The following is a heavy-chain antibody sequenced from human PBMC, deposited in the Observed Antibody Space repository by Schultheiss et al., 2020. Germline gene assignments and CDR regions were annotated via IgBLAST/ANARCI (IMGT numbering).Heavy chain of an antibody. CDR1: GYTFTSYA. Sequence: ASVKVSCKASGYTFTSYAMNWVRQAPGQGLEWMGWINTNTGNPTYAQGFTGRFVFSLDTSVSTAYLQICSLKAEDTAVYYCARAGYCSGGSCYLEYYYYYMDVWGKGSTVIV. CDR2: INTNTGNP. CDR3: ARAGYCSGGSCYLEYYYYYMDV. J-gene: IGHJ6*03. D-gene: IGHD2-15*01. V-gene: IGHV7-4-1*01.